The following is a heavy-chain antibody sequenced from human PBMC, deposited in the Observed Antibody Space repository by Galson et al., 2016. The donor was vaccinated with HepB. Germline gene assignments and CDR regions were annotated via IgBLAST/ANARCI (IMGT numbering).Heavy chain of an antibody. J-gene: IGHJ4*02. Sequence: SLRLSCAASGFTFSSSWMAWVRQAPGKGLEWVANINQDGSGKSYVDSVKGRFTISRDNAKNSLYLQMNSLRAEDTAVYYCATDQYALFAYWGQGTLVTVSS. D-gene: IGHD2-2*01. CDR3: ATDQYALFAY. V-gene: IGHV3-7*04. CDR2: INQDGSGK. CDR1: GFTFSSSW.